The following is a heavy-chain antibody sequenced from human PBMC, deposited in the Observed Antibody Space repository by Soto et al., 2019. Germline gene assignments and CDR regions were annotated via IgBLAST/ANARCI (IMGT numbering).Heavy chain of an antibody. CDR1: RSTVTDYY. CDR3: ARDDYGIYPY. J-gene: IGHJ4*02. D-gene: IGHD1-26*01. Sequence: ASVKVSCQASRSTVTDYYIHWVRQAPGQGLEWMVWIDPKNGGTIYAQKLQYRVTMTRDTTISTAYMDMSRLTSDDTALYYCARDDYGIYPYWGQGTLVTVSS. CDR2: IDPKNGGT. V-gene: IGHV1-2*02.